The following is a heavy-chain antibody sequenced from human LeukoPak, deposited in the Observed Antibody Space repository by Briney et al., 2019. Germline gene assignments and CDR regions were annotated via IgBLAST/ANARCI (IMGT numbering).Heavy chain of an antibody. V-gene: IGHV4-34*01. Sequence: SETLSLTCAVYGASFSGYYWSWIRQPPGKGLEWNGEINHSGSTNYNPSLKSRVTISVDTSKNQFSLKLSSVTAADTAVYYCARQLSYCSSTSCPQDYWGQGTLVTVSS. CDR3: ARQLSYCSSTSCPQDY. CDR1: GASFSGYY. J-gene: IGHJ4*02. D-gene: IGHD2-2*01. CDR2: INHSGST.